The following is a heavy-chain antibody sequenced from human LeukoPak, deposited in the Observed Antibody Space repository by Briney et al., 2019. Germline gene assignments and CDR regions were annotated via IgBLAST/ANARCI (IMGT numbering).Heavy chain of an antibody. V-gene: IGHV3-30*18. Sequence: PGRSLRLSCAASGFTFSSYGMHWVRQAPGKGLEWVAVISYDGSNKYYADSVKGRFTISRDNFKNTLYLQMNSLRAEDTAVYYCAKESRASSSWYVATGNYFDYWGQGTLVTVSS. D-gene: IGHD6-13*01. CDR2: ISYDGSNK. CDR3: AKESRASSSWYVATGNYFDY. J-gene: IGHJ4*02. CDR1: GFTFSSYG.